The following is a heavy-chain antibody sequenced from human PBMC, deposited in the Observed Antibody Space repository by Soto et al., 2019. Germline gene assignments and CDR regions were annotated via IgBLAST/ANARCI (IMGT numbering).Heavy chain of an antibody. CDR1: GGSFSGYY. Sequence: PSETLSLTCAVYGGSFSGYYWSWIRQPPGKGLEWIGEINHSGSTNYNPSLKSRVTISVDTSKNQFSLKLSSVTAADTAVYYCARLGYCSGGSCYSLLYYYYYMDVWGKGTTVTVSS. CDR2: INHSGST. D-gene: IGHD2-15*01. V-gene: IGHV4-34*01. J-gene: IGHJ6*03. CDR3: ARLGYCSGGSCYSLLYYYYYMDV.